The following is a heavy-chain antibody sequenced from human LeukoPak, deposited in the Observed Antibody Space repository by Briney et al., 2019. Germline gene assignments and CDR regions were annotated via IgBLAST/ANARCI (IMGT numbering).Heavy chain of an antibody. J-gene: IGHJ4*02. CDR1: GFSFTTYW. V-gene: IGHV3-7*01. D-gene: IGHD3-10*01. Sequence: GGPLRLSCAASGFSFTTYWMSWVRQAPGKGLEWVANIKQDGTEKSYVDSVKGRFTISRDNAKNSLYLQMNTLRVEDTAVYYCAKLAKYFYGSETYYFFEHWGQGTPVTASS. CDR2: IKQDGTEK. CDR3: AKLAKYFYGSETYYFFEH.